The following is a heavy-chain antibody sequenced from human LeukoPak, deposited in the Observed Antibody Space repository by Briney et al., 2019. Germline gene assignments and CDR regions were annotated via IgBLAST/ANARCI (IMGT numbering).Heavy chain of an antibody. Sequence: SVKVSCKASGGTFSSYAISWVRQAPGQGLEWMGGIIPIFGTANYTQKFQGRVTITADESTSTAYMELSSLRSEDTAVYYCARGVLAIGDYYYYYMDVWGKGTTVTISS. D-gene: IGHD2-8*02. V-gene: IGHV1-69*13. CDR3: ARGVLAIGDYYYYYMDV. J-gene: IGHJ6*03. CDR2: IIPIFGTA. CDR1: GGTFSSYA.